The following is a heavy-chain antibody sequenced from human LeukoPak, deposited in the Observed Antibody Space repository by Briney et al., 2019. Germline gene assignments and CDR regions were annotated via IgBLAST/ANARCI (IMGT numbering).Heavy chain of an antibody. J-gene: IGHJ6*02. CDR1: GGTFSSYA. D-gene: IGHD6-13*01. Sequence: ASVKVSCKASGGTFSSYAISWVRQAPGQGLEWMGGIILIFGTANYAQKFQGRVTITADESTSTAYMELSSLRSEDMAVYYCARAGTGYSSSWYPAFDYYGMDVWGQGTTVTVSS. CDR3: ARAGTGYSSSWYPAFDYYGMDV. CDR2: IILIFGTA. V-gene: IGHV1-69*01.